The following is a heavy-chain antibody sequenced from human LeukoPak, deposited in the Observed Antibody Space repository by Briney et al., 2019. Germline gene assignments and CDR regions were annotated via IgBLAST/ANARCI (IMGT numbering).Heavy chain of an antibody. CDR3: AKVEGYCSGGSCYFFGPYFDY. CDR2: ICGSGGCT. Sequence: GGSLRLSCAASGFTFNTYAIYWVRQAPGKGLEWVSGICGSGGCTYYADSVKGRFTISRDNSKNTVYLQMNSLRAEDTAVYYCAKVEGYCSGGSCYFFGPYFDYWGQGTLVTVSS. J-gene: IGHJ4*02. V-gene: IGHV3-23*01. CDR1: GFTFNTYA. D-gene: IGHD2-15*01.